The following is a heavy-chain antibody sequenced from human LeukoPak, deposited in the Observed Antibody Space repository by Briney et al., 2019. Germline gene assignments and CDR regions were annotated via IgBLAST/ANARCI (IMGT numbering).Heavy chain of an antibody. V-gene: IGHV1-46*01. D-gene: IGHD3-22*01. Sequence: GASVKVSCKASGYTFTSYCMHWVRQAPGQGLEWMGIINPSGGSTSYAQKFQGRVTMTRDTSTSTVYMELSSLRSEDTAVYYCARDHHLNYYDSSGYLDYWGQGTLVTVSS. CDR1: GYTFTSYC. CDR3: ARDHHLNYYDSSGYLDY. CDR2: INPSGGST. J-gene: IGHJ4*02.